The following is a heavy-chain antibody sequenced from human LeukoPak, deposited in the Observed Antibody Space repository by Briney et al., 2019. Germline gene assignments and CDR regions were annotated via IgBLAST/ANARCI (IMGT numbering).Heavy chain of an antibody. Sequence: GGSLRLSCAASGFTFSSYAMSWVRQAPGKGLEWVSTISGRGGTTYYAGSVKGRFTISRDNSKNTLYLQMNSLRAEDTAVYYCARDLRDTAMLDYWGQGTLVTVSS. J-gene: IGHJ4*02. CDR3: ARDLRDTAMLDY. D-gene: IGHD5-18*01. CDR1: GFTFSSYA. CDR2: ISGRGGTT. V-gene: IGHV3-23*01.